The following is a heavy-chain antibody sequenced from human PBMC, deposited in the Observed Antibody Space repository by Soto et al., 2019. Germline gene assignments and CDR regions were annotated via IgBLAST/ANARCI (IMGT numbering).Heavy chain of an antibody. J-gene: IGHJ4*02. Sequence: SETLSLTCDVSGDFLTTYYWNWIRQSPGKGLEWIGYIFYGGHTNYNPSLRGRATISVDTSKNQFSLKLSSVTAADTAVYYCARSPQYSSGWNGGFDYWGQGALVTVSS. V-gene: IGHV4-59*01. CDR2: IFYGGHT. D-gene: IGHD6-19*01. CDR1: GDFLTTYY. CDR3: ARSPQYSSGWNGGFDY.